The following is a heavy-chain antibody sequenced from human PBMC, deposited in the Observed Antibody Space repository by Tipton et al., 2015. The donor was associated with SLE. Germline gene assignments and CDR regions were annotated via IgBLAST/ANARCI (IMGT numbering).Heavy chain of an antibody. Sequence: PLRLSCAASGFTFSSYWMSWVRQAPGKGLEWVANIKQDGSEKYYVDSVKGRFTISRDNAKNSLYLQMNSLRAEDTAVYYCARCLLRPGLGSFYIWGQGTMVTVSS. J-gene: IGHJ3*02. CDR2: IKQDGSEK. CDR3: ARCLLRPGLGSFYI. D-gene: IGHD6-19*01. V-gene: IGHV3-7*01. CDR1: GFTFSSYW.